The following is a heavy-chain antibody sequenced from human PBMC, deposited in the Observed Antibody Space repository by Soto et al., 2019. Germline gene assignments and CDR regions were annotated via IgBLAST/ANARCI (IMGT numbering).Heavy chain of an antibody. J-gene: IGHJ5*02. CDR3: ARTGNYYDSSGRTWFDP. D-gene: IGHD3-22*01. CDR2: IYYSGST. CDR1: GGSISSGGYY. Sequence: SETLSLTCTVSGGSISSGGYYWSWIRQHPGKGLEWIGYIYYSGSTYYNPSLKSRVTISVDTSKNQFSLKLSSVTAADTAVYYCARTGNYYDSSGRTWFDPWGQGTLVTVSS. V-gene: IGHV4-31*03.